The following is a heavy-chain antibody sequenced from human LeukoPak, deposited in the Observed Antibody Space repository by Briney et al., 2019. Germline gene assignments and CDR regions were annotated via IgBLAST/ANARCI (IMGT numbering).Heavy chain of an antibody. Sequence: SETLSLTCAVYGGSFSGYYWSWIRQPPGKGLEWIGEINHSGTTNYNPSLKSRVTISVGTSKNQSSLKLSSVTAADTAVYYCAGGLSVAVKGNWLDPWGQGTLVTASS. CDR3: AGGLSVAVKGNWLDP. CDR2: INHSGTT. V-gene: IGHV4-34*01. CDR1: GGSFSGYY. J-gene: IGHJ5*02. D-gene: IGHD3-22*01.